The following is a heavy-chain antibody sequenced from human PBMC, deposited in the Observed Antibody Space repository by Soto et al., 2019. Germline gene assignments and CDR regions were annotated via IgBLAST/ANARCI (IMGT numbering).Heavy chain of an antibody. CDR3: ARGGGPYYYDISGRDAFDI. Sequence: NPSETLSLTCTVSGGSLTEYYWSWIRQSPGKGLEWIGYIYYTGSITYNPSLKSRVIISVDTSKNQFSLNLSSVTAADTAVYYCARGGGPYYYDISGRDAFDIWGQGTMVTVSS. J-gene: IGHJ3*02. CDR1: GGSLTEYY. V-gene: IGHV4-59*01. D-gene: IGHD3-22*01. CDR2: IYYTGSI.